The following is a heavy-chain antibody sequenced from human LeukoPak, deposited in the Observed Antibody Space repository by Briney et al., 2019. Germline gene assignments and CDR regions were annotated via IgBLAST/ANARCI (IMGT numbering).Heavy chain of an antibody. D-gene: IGHD3-10*01. CDR2: INYSGNT. CDR3: AGRSITMVRGAIIKGYDAFDI. J-gene: IGHJ3*02. CDR1: GGSISSSSYY. Sequence: SETLSLTCTVSGGSISSSSYYWGWIRQPPGKGLQWIGSINYSGNTYYNPSLKSRVTISVDTSKNQFSLKLSSVTAADTAVYYCAGRSITMVRGAIIKGYDAFDIWGQGTMVTVSS. V-gene: IGHV4-39*07.